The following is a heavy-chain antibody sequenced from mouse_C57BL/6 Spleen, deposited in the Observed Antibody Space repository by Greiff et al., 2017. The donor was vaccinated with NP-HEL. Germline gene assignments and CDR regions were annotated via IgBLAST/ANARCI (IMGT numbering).Heavy chain of an antibody. D-gene: IGHD2-4*01. CDR1: GFTFSDYG. CDR2: ISSGSSTI. CDR3: ARRLYYDYDGAMDY. J-gene: IGHJ4*01. Sequence: EVQLVESGGGLVKPGGSLKLSCAASGFTFSDYGMHWVRQAPEKGLEWVAYISSGSSTIYYADTVKGRFTISRENAKNTLFLQMTSLRSEDTAMYYCARRLYYDYDGAMDYWGQGTSVTVSS. V-gene: IGHV5-17*01.